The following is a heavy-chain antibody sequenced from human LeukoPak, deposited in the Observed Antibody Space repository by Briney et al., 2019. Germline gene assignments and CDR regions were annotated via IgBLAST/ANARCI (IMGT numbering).Heavy chain of an antibody. Sequence: GASVKVSCKAFGYTFTGYYIHWVRQGPGQGLEWLGWINPDSGGTNYAQKFQGRVTVTRDTSISTAYMDLSSLRSDDTAVYYCARDIASTSDGSDYWGQGTLVTVSS. CDR3: ARDIASTSDGSDY. CDR1: GYTFTGYY. J-gene: IGHJ4*02. CDR2: INPDSGGT. D-gene: IGHD6-13*01. V-gene: IGHV1-2*02.